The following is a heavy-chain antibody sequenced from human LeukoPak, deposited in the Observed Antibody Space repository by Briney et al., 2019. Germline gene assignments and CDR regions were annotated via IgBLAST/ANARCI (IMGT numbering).Heavy chain of an antibody. D-gene: IGHD3-22*01. CDR1: GFTVSSNY. V-gene: IGHV3-11*04. J-gene: IGHJ4*02. CDR2: ISSSGSTI. CDR3: ARDLYYYDSSGYFDY. Sequence: NPGGSLRLSCAASGFTVSSNYMSWVRQAPGKGLEWVSYISSSGSTIYYADSVKGRFTISRDNAKNSLYLQMNSLRAEDTAVYYCARDLYYYDSSGYFDYWGQGTLVTVSS.